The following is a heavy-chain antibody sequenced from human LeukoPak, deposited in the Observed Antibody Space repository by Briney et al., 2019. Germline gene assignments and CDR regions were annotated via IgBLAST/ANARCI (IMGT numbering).Heavy chain of an antibody. D-gene: IGHD1-20*01. CDR2: ISSNGGST. CDR1: GFTFSSYA. Sequence: GGSLRLSCSASGFTFSSYAMHSVRQAPGKGLEYVSAISSNGGSTYYADSVKGRFTISRDNSKNTVDLQMNSLRLEDTAVYYCARDYNWAFDSWGQGVLVTVSS. V-gene: IGHV3-64*04. J-gene: IGHJ4*02. CDR3: ARDYNWAFDS.